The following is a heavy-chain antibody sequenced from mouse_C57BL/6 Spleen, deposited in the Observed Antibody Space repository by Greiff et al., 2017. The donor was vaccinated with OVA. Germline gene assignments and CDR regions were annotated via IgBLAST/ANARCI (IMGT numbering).Heavy chain of an antibody. Sequence: DVKLQESGTVLARPGASVQMSCKTSGYTFTSYWMHWVKQRPGQGLEWIGAIYPGNSDTSYNQKFKGKAQLTAVTSAITAYMELSSLTNEDSAVYYCTGQATFAYWGQGTLVTVSA. V-gene: IGHV1-5*01. D-gene: IGHD3-2*02. J-gene: IGHJ3*01. CDR2: IYPGNSDT. CDR1: GYTFTSYW. CDR3: TGQATFAY.